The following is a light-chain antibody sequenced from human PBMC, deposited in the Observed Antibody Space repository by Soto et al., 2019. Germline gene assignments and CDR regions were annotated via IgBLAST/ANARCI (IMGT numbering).Light chain of an antibody. CDR3: QQRSSWPPT. CDR1: QNISNY. CDR2: DVS. J-gene: IGKJ4*01. V-gene: IGKV3-11*01. Sequence: IVLTQSPATLSLSPGKRASLSCRASQNISNYLIWYQQKPGQAPRLLIYDVSNRATGIPARFSGSGSGTDFTLTIGSLQAEDVAVYYCQQRSSWPPTFGGGTKVDIK.